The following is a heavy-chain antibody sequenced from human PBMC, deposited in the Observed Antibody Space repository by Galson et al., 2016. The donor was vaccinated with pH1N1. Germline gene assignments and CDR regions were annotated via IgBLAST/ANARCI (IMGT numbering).Heavy chain of an antibody. D-gene: IGHD3-22*01. Sequence: SVKVSCKASGGIFRSYAISWVRQAPGQGPEWMGGILAIFGTAKYAQKFQGRLTITADESTTTAYMELSSLRSGDTAVYYCASESGYYVRGDPQHWGQGTLVIVSS. V-gene: IGHV1-69*13. J-gene: IGHJ1*01. CDR1: GGIFRSYA. CDR2: ILAIFGTA. CDR3: ASESGYYVRGDPQH.